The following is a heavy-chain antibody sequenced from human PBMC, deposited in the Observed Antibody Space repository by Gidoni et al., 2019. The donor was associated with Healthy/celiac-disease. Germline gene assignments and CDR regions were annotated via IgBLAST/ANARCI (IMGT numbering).Heavy chain of an antibody. CDR1: GFTVSSNY. J-gene: IGHJ4*02. D-gene: IGHD3-9*01. Sequence: EVQLVESGGGLIQPGGSLRLSCAASGFTVSSNYMSWVRQAPGKGLEWVSVIYSGGSTYYADSVKGRFTISRDNSKNTLYLQMNSLRAEDTAVYYCARSGYDILTGYYPTGGYYFDYWGQGTLVTVSS. V-gene: IGHV3-53*01. CDR2: IYSGGST. CDR3: ARSGYDILTGYYPTGGYYFDY.